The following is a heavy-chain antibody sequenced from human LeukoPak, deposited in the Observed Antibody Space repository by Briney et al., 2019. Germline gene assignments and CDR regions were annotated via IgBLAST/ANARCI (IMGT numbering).Heavy chain of an antibody. Sequence: ASVKVSCKASGYIFTSYYLHWVRQAPGQGLEWMGIINPSGGSTSYAQKFQGRVTMTRDTSTSTAYMELRSLRSDDTAVYYCARDDNHTPPEVWGQGTTVTVSS. D-gene: IGHD2-2*02. J-gene: IGHJ6*02. CDR2: INPSGGST. V-gene: IGHV1-46*01. CDR3: ARDDNHTPPEV. CDR1: GYIFTSYY.